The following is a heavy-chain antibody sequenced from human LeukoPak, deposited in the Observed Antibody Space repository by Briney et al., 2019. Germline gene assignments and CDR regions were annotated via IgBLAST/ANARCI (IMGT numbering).Heavy chain of an antibody. Sequence: RSLRLSCAASGFTFSSSWMHWVRQAPGKGLVWVSHINSDGSNTKYADSVKGRFTISRDNAKNTLSLQMNSPRAEDTAVYYCARGSPLGGNWGQGTLVTVSS. V-gene: IGHV3-74*03. CDR2: INSDGSNT. CDR3: ARGSPLGGN. J-gene: IGHJ4*02. CDR1: GFTFSSSW.